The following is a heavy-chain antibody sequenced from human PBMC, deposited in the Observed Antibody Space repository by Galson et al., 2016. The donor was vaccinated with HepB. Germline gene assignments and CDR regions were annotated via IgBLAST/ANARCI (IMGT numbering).Heavy chain of an antibody. CDR3: ARDLGRGDDY. CDR2: INSDGSST. CDR1: GFTLSTYW. D-gene: IGHD3-16*01. V-gene: IGHV3-74*01. Sequence: SLRLSCAASGFTLSTYWMHWIRQAPGKGLVGVSGINSDGSSTNYADSVRGRFTISRDNAKNTLYLQMNSLRVEDTAVYYCARDLGRGDDYWGQGTLVTVSS. J-gene: IGHJ4*02.